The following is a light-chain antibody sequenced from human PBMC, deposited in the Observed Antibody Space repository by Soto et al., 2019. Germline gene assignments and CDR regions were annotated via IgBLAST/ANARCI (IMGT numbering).Light chain of an antibody. V-gene: IGKV3-20*01. CDR1: QSVSSSY. Sequence: EIVLTQSPGTLSLSPGERATLSCRASQSVSSSYLAWYQQNPGQAPRLLIYGASSRAAGIPDRFSGSGSGTDFTLTISRLEPEDFAVYYCQQYGRSPRTFGQGTKVEIK. CDR3: QQYGRSPRT. J-gene: IGKJ1*01. CDR2: GAS.